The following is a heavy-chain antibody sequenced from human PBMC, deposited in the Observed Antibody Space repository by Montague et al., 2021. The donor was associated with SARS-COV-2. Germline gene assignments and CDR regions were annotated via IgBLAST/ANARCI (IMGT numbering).Heavy chain of an antibody. CDR3: ASALGYCSSTSCYSVYGMDV. Sequence: SETLSLTCTVSGGSISSSSYYWGWIRQPPGKVLEWIGSIYYSGSTYYNPSLKSRVTISVDTSKNQFSLKLSSVTAADTAVYYCASALGYCSSTSCYSVYGMDVWGQGTTVTVSS. J-gene: IGHJ6*02. CDR2: IYYSGST. V-gene: IGHV4-39*01. D-gene: IGHD2-2*01. CDR1: GGSISSSSYY.